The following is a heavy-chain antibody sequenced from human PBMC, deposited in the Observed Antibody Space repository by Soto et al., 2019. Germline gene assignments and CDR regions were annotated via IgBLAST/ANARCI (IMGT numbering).Heavy chain of an antibody. CDR3: PRDGLRLRDAFDI. CDR2: IHYGGST. CDR1: GDSIKGGDYY. V-gene: IGHV4-30-4*01. J-gene: IGHJ3*02. D-gene: IGHD5-12*01. Sequence: PSETLSLTCSVSGDSIKGGDYYWNWIRQSPEKGLEWIGHIHYGGSTYYNPSLESRVSISIDTSENQFSLELTSVTAADTAVYYCPRDGLRLRDAFDIWGPGTMVTVSS.